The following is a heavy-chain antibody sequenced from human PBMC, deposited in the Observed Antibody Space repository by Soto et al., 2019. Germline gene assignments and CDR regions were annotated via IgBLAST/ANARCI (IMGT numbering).Heavy chain of an antibody. CDR2: ISSSSSYI. CDR1: GFTFSSYS. Sequence: EVQLVESGGGLVKPGGSLRLSCAASGFTFSSYSMNWVRQAPGKGLEWVSSISSSSSYIYYADSVKGRFTISRDNAKNSLYLQMNSLRAEDTAVYYCARAVESRYYYYGMDVWGQGTTVTVSS. V-gene: IGHV3-21*01. CDR3: ARAVESRYYYYGMDV. J-gene: IGHJ6*02.